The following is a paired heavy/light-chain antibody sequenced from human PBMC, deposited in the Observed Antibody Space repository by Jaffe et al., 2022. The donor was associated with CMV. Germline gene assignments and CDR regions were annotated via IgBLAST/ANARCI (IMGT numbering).Light chain of an antibody. Sequence: DIQMTQSPSSLSASVGDRVTITCRASQGISNSLAWYQQKPGKAPKLLLYAASRLESGVPSRFSGSGSGTDYTLTISSLQPEDFATYYCQQYYSTPQTFGQGTKLEIK. CDR3: QQYYSTPQT. CDR1: QGISNS. V-gene: IGKV1-NL1*01. J-gene: IGKJ2*01. CDR2: AAS.
Heavy chain of an antibody. CDR1: GGSISSYY. CDR3: ARGRLTVTRPWYNWFDP. CDR2: IYYSGST. J-gene: IGHJ5*02. V-gene: IGHV4-59*01. Sequence: QVQLQESGPGLVKPSETLSLTCTVSGGSISSYYWSWIRQPPGKGLEWIGYIYYSGSTNYNPSLKSRVTISVDTSKNQFSLKLSSVTAADTAVYYCARGRLTVTRPWYNWFDPWGQGTLVTVSS. D-gene: IGHD3-22*01.